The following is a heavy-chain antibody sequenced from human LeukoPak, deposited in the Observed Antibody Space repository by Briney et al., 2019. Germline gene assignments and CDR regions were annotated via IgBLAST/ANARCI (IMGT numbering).Heavy chain of an antibody. CDR3: ARQAGMFTTFDF. Sequence: PSETLSLTCTVSSGSISTYYWTWLRQPPGKGLEWIGYISYSGSTKYNPPLTRRTTISLDTSKNQFSLELRSMTAADTAIYYCARQAGMFTTFDFWGQGILVTVSS. D-gene: IGHD3-22*01. J-gene: IGHJ4*02. V-gene: IGHV4-59*08. CDR1: SGSISTYY. CDR2: ISYSGST.